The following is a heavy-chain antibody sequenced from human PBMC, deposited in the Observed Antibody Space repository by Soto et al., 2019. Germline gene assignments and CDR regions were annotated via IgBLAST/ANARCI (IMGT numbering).Heavy chain of an antibody. CDR1: GFTFSSYA. Sequence: QVQLVESGGGVVQPGRSLRLSCAASGFTFSSYAMHWVRQAPGKGLEWVAVISYDGSNKYYADSVKGRFTISRDNSKNTLYLQMNSLRAEDTAVYYCARGEWELLRGSEVFDIWGQGTMVTVSS. D-gene: IGHD1-26*01. V-gene: IGHV3-30-3*01. CDR3: ARGEWELLRGSEVFDI. J-gene: IGHJ3*02. CDR2: ISYDGSNK.